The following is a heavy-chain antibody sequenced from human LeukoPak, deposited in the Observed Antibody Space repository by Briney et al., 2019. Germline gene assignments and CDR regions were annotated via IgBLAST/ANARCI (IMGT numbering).Heavy chain of an antibody. Sequence: GGSLRLSCAASGFTVSSNYMSWVRQAPGKGLEWASVIYSGGSTYYADSVKGRFTISRDNSKNTLYLQMNSLRAEDTAVYYCARAGKYSSRNFFDYWGQGTLVTVSS. CDR1: GFTVSSNY. CDR2: IYSGGST. CDR3: ARAGKYSSRNFFDY. V-gene: IGHV3-53*01. D-gene: IGHD6-19*01. J-gene: IGHJ4*02.